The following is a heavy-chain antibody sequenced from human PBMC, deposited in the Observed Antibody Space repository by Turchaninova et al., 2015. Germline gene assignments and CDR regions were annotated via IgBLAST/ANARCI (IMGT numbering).Heavy chain of an antibody. Sequence: HVQLQESGPGLVKPSETLSLTCAVSGYSIISDSYWGWVRAPHGKGLQWMGTIYHSGGPYYNPSLKSRVTISVDTSQNQLSLKLTSVTAADTAGYYCARERDDSSTPDVWGQGTLVTVSS. D-gene: IGHD3-22*01. CDR2: IYHSGGP. V-gene: IGHV4-38-2*02. J-gene: IGHJ4*02. CDR3: ARERDDSSTPDV. CDR1: GYSIISDSY.